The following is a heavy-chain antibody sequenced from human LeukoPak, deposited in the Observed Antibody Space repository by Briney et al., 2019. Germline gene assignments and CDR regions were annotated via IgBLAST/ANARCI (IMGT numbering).Heavy chain of an antibody. V-gene: IGHV5-51*01. CDR3: ARLEYSSSSLPPDYYGMDV. Sequence: GESLEISCKGSGYSFTSYWIGWVRQMPGKGLEWMGIIYPGDSDTRYSPSFQGQVTISADKSISTAYLQWSSLKASDTAMYYCARLEYSSSSLPPDYYGMDVWGQGTTVTVSS. J-gene: IGHJ6*02. CDR1: GYSFTSYW. D-gene: IGHD6-6*01. CDR2: IYPGDSDT.